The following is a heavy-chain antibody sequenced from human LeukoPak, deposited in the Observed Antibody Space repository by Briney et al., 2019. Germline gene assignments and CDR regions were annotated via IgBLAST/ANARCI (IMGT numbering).Heavy chain of an antibody. D-gene: IGHD3-22*01. CDR2: IYHSGSP. V-gene: IGHV4-38-2*02. CDR3: TRLGYDSSGYYYFAYYYYMDV. J-gene: IGHJ6*03. CDR1: GYSISSGYY. Sequence: SETLSLTCTVSGYSISSGYYWDWIRQPPGKGLEWIGSIYHSGSPYYNSSLKSRVTISVDTSKNQFSLKLSSVTAADTAVYCCTRLGYDSSGYYYFAYYYYMDVWGKGTTVTISS.